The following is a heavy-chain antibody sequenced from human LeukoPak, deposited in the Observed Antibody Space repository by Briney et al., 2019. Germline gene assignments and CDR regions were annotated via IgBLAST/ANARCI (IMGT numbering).Heavy chain of an antibody. Sequence: SETLSLTCAVSGDSVSSSKYYWSWIRQPTGKGLEWIGSIYYGGNTNYNPSLQSRVTISVDSSKSQFSLKLSSVTAADTAVYYCARLTRRSGNYFDYWGQGTLVTVSS. CDR2: IYYGGNT. CDR3: ARLTRRSGNYFDY. V-gene: IGHV4-61*01. CDR1: GDSVSSSKYY. J-gene: IGHJ4*02. D-gene: IGHD1-1*01.